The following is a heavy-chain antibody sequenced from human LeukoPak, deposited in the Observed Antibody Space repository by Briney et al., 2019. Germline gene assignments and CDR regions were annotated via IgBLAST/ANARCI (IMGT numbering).Heavy chain of an antibody. CDR1: GFTFGDYV. J-gene: IGHJ4*02. CDR3: AKALGVAGSAY. V-gene: IGHV3-49*03. CDR2: IRSKAYGGTT. D-gene: IGHD6-19*01. Sequence: GRSLRLSCTASGFTFGDYVMSWFRQAPGKGLEWVGFIRSKAYGGTTEYAASVKGRFTISRDDSKSIAYLQMNSLKIEDTAVYYCAKALGVAGSAYWGQGTLVTVSS.